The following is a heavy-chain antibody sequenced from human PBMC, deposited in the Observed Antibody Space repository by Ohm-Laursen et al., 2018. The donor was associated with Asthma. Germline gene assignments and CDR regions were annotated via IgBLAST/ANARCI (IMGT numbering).Heavy chain of an antibody. V-gene: IGHV1-69*13. CDR3: GRKRGSCISSTCYSLDF. CDR2: INSVFATT. D-gene: IGHD2-15*01. Sequence: SVKVSCKASGGTFTNYVIGWVRQAPGQGLEWMGGINSVFATTDYGQKFRGRVTITADESTATVYMELSSLRSDDTTLYYCGRKRGSCISSTCYSLDFWGQGTLITVSS. J-gene: IGHJ4*02. CDR1: GGTFTNYV.